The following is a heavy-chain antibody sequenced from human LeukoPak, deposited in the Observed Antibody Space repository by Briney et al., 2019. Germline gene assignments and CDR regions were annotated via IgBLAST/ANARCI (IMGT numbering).Heavy chain of an antibody. CDR3: ARGFYDSSGYDY. CDR1: GGSISSYY. D-gene: IGHD3-22*01. Sequence: PSETLSLTCTVSGGSISSYYWSWIRQPPGKGQEWIGYIYYSGSTNYNPSLKSRVTISVDTSKNQFSLKLSSVTAADTAVYYCARGFYDSSGYDYWGQGTLVTVSS. V-gene: IGHV4-59*01. CDR2: IYYSGST. J-gene: IGHJ4*02.